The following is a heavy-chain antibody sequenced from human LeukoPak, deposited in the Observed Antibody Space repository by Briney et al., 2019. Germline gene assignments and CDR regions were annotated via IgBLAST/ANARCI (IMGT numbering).Heavy chain of an antibody. Sequence: GGSLSLSCAASGFTFSSNWMSWVRQAPGKGLEWVANIKQDGSEKYYVDSVKGRFTISRDNAKNSLYLQMNSLRAEDTAVYYCARRYFDYWGQGTLVTVSS. CDR3: ARRYFDY. CDR2: IKQDGSEK. CDR1: GFTFSSNW. V-gene: IGHV3-7*01. J-gene: IGHJ4*02.